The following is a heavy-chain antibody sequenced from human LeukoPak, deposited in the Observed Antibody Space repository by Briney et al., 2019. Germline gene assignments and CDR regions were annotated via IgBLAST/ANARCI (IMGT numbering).Heavy chain of an antibody. CDR1: GFTVSNNY. V-gene: IGHV3-23*01. J-gene: IGHJ4*02. CDR2: ISGSGGST. D-gene: IGHD1-26*01. CDR3: AKGRLERVVGATTADY. Sequence: PGGSLRLSCAASGFTVSNNYLSWVRQAPGKGLEWVSAISGSGGSTYYADSVKGRFTISRDNSKNTLYLQMNSLRAEDTAVYYCAKGRLERVVGATTADYWGQGTLVTVSS.